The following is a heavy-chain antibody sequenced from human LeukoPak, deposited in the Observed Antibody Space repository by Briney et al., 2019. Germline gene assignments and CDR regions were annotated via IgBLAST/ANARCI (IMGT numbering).Heavy chain of an antibody. Sequence: PGGSLRLSCAASGFTFSSYGMSWVRQAPGKGLEWVSAISGSGGSTYYADSVKGRLTISRDNSKNTLYLQMNSLRAEDTAVYYCAKDMDKRLLWFGELSYLYFDYWGQGTLVTVSS. CDR2: ISGSGGST. V-gene: IGHV3-23*01. CDR3: AKDMDKRLLWFGELSYLYFDY. CDR1: GFTFSSYG. D-gene: IGHD3-10*01. J-gene: IGHJ4*02.